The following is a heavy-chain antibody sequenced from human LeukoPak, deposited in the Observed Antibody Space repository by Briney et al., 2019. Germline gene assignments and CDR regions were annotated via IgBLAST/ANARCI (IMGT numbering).Heavy chain of an antibody. V-gene: IGHV3-23*01. D-gene: IGHD4-17*01. CDR1: GFTFSSYW. J-gene: IGHJ6*02. Sequence: GGSLRLSCAASGFTFSSYWMHWVRQAPGKGLEWVSAISGSGGSTYYADSVKGRFTISRDNSKNTLYLQMNSLRADDTAVYYCAKTTVTTLANYYGMDVWGQGTTVTVSS. CDR3: AKTTVTTLANYYGMDV. CDR2: ISGSGGST.